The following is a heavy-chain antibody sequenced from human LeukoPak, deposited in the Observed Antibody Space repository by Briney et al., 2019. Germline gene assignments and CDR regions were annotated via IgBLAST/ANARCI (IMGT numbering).Heavy chain of an antibody. CDR3: ARWDTSGSAFDY. D-gene: IGHD3-22*01. CDR1: GFTFSSYE. CDR2: ISSSGSTI. J-gene: IGHJ4*02. Sequence: GGSLRLSCAASGFTFSSYEMNWVRQAPGKGLEWVSYISSSGSTIYYADSVKGRFTISRDNAKNSLNLHMSSLRAEDTAVYYCARWDTSGSAFDYWGQGTLVTVSS. V-gene: IGHV3-48*03.